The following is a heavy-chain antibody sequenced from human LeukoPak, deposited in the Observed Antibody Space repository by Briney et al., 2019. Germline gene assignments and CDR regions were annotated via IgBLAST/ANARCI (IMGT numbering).Heavy chain of an antibody. CDR3: TRSEGHCSDGACYAQQVIEH. CDR2: ISTGALDN. V-gene: IGHV5-51*01. D-gene: IGHD2-15*01. CDR1: GYTSTTYC. J-gene: IGHJ1*01. Sequence: GGSLQISCKGSGYTSTTYCICGVRQIQGKGLEWMGIISTGALDNRYSPSFEGQVTISDDPSINTANLQWRSLKAWHSLMYSCTRSEGHCSDGACYAQQVIEHCGQGALVTASS.